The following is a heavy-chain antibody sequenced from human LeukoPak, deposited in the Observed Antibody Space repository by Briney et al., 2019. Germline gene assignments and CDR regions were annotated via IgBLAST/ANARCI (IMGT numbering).Heavy chain of an antibody. J-gene: IGHJ4*02. V-gene: IGHV3-23*01. D-gene: IGHD5-12*01. CDR2: ISGSGGST. CDR1: GFTFSSYA. CDR3: AKVETQIVATIPYFDY. Sequence: PGGSLRLSCAASGFTFSSYAMSWVRQAPGKGPEWVSAISGSGGSTYYADSVKGRFTISRDNSKNTLYLQMNSLRAEDTAVYYCAKVETQIVATIPYFDYWGQGTLVTVSS.